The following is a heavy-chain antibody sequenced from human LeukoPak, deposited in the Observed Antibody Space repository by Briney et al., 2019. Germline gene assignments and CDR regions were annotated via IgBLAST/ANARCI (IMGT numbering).Heavy chain of an antibody. CDR1: GFTFSNFA. CDR2: MGGGDNDR. V-gene: IGHV3-23*01. CDR3: AKVSGGGLYYDGMDV. Sequence: PGGSLRLSCAASGFTFSNFAMSWVRQAPGKGPEWVSVMGGGDNDRYYTDSVKGRFTISRDSSKNTLYLQMNSLRAEDTAVYYCAKVSGGGLYYDGMDVWGQGTTVTVSS. D-gene: IGHD1-14*01. J-gene: IGHJ6*02.